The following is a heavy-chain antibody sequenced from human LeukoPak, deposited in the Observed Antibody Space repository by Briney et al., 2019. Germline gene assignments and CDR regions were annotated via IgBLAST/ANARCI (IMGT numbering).Heavy chain of an antibody. Sequence: GASLQISCKCSGYIFTSYWIGWVRQMPGKGLEWMGIIYPGDSDTRYSPSFQGQVTISADKSISTAYLQWSSLKASDTAMYYCARHLVVEKGYYYYYMDVWGKGTTVTVSS. CDR2: IYPGDSDT. CDR1: GYIFTSYW. J-gene: IGHJ6*03. D-gene: IGHD3-22*01. CDR3: ARHLVVEKGYYYYYMDV. V-gene: IGHV5-51*01.